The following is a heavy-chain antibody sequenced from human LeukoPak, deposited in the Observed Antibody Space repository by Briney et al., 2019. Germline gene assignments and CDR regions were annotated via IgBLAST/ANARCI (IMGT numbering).Heavy chain of an antibody. CDR1: GGSISSGSYY. J-gene: IGHJ6*03. V-gene: IGHV4-61*02. Sequence: SQTLSLTCTVSGGSISSGSYYWSWIRQPAGKGLEWIGRIYTSGSTNYNPSLKSRVTMSVDTSKNQFSLKLSSVTAADTAVYYCARGTYYSYYYYYMDVWGKGTTVTVSS. D-gene: IGHD3-10*01. CDR2: IYTSGST. CDR3: ARGTYYSYYYYYMDV.